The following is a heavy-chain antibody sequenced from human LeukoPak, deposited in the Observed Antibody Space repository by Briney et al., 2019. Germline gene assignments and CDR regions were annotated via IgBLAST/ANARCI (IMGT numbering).Heavy chain of an antibody. J-gene: IGHJ4*02. CDR2: ISGSGGST. V-gene: IGHV3-23*01. D-gene: IGHD6-19*01. CDR1: GFTFSSFW. Sequence: GGSLRLSCAASGFTFSSFWMSWVRQAPGKGLEWVSAISGSGGSTYYADSVKGRFTISRDNSKNTLYLQMNSLRAEDTAVYYCAKGGPVTGTGSYWGQGTLVTVSS. CDR3: AKGGPVTGTGSY.